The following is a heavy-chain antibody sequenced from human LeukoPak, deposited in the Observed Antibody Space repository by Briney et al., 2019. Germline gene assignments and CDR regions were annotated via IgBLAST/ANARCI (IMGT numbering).Heavy chain of an antibody. J-gene: IGHJ4*02. CDR3: VRDLPLED. CDR1: GFTFSSYA. Sequence: TGGSLRLSCAASGFTFSSYAMSWVRQAPGKGLEWVSAISGSGGRIYYGASVKGRFTISRDNSKNTLNLQMNSLRAEDTAVYYCVRDLPLEDWGQGTLVIVSS. CDR2: ISGSGGRI. V-gene: IGHV3-23*01.